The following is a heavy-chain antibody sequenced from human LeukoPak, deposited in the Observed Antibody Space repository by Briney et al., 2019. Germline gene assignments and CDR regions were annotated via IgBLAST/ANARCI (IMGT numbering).Heavy chain of an antibody. V-gene: IGHV4-39*01. CDR1: GGPISSSRYY. CDR2: ISYSGST. Sequence: PSETLSLTCTVSGGPISSSRYYWGWIRQPPGKGLEWIGSISYSGSTFYNPSLKSRLTISVDTSKHQFSLKLSSLTAADTAVVYCARLNSYVGSGSSAFPDDFWGRGPLVTVTS. J-gene: IGHJ4*02. CDR3: ARLNSYVGSGSSAFPDDF. D-gene: IGHD3-10*01.